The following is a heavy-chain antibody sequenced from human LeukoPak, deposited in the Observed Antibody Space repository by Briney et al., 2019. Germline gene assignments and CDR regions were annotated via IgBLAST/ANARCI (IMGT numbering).Heavy chain of an antibody. D-gene: IGHD2-2*01. CDR1: GYTFTSYG. CDR3: ARDVSGGDCSSTSCYSGAEYYYYGMDV. Sequence: ASVKVSCKASGYTFTSYGISWVRQAPGQGLEWMGWISAYNGNTNYAQKLQGRVTMTTDTSTSTAYMVLRSLRSDDTAVYYCARDVSGGDCSSTSCYSGAEYYYYGMDVWGQGTTVTVSS. J-gene: IGHJ6*02. V-gene: IGHV1-18*01. CDR2: ISAYNGNT.